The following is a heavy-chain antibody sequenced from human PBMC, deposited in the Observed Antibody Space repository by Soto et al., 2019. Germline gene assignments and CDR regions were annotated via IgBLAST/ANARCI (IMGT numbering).Heavy chain of an antibody. CDR1: GGTFDNFI. CDR2: IVPMLGTP. D-gene: IGHD1-26*01. J-gene: IGHJ6*02. CDR3: ARNGTYSSSLSQYSGMGV. Sequence: QVQLVQSGAEVKEPGSSVRVSCKASGGTFDNFIMNWVRQTPGQGLEWMGGIVPMLGTPTYAEKFKGRVRISASGSTSTMYMEVTSLRSEDTSTFYCARNGTYSSSLSQYSGMGVWCQGTKVTVSS. V-gene: IGHV1-69*01.